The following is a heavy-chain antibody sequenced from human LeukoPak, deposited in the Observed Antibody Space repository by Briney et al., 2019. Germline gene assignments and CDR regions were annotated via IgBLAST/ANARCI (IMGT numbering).Heavy chain of an antibody. D-gene: IGHD6-13*01. CDR1: GFTFSSYA. CDR2: ISGSGGST. CDR3: AKDSPSQQLVVYDMDV. V-gene: IGHV3-23*01. Sequence: HPGGSLRLSCAASGFTFSSYAMSWVRQAPGKGLEWVSAISGSGGSTYYADSVKGRFTISRDNSKNTLYLQMNSLRAEDTAVYYCAKDSPSQQLVVYDMDVWGQGTTVTVSS. J-gene: IGHJ6*02.